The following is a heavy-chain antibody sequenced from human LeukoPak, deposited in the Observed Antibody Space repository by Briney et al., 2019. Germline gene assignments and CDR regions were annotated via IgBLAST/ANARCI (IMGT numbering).Heavy chain of an antibody. CDR3: ARNLVGATTGTGRYYFDY. D-gene: IGHD1-26*01. Sequence: SETLSPTCTVSGGSISSGGYYWSWIRQPPGKGLEWIGYIYHSGSTYYNPSLKSRVTISVDRSKNQFSLKLSSVTAADTAVYYCARNLVGATTGTGRYYFDYWGQGTLVTVSS. CDR1: GGSISSGGYY. CDR2: IYHSGST. V-gene: IGHV4-30-2*01. J-gene: IGHJ4*02.